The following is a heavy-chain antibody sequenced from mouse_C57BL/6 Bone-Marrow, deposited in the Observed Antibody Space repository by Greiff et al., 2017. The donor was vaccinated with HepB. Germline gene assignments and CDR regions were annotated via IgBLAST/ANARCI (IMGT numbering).Heavy chain of an antibody. Sequence: QVHVKQSGAELAKPGASVKLSCKASGYTFTSYWMHWVKQRPGQGLEWIGYINPSSGYTKYNQKFKDKATLTADKSSSTAYMQLSSLTYEDSAVYYCAAPYYSNPFAYWGQGTLVTVSA. V-gene: IGHV1-7*01. CDR3: AAPYYSNPFAY. J-gene: IGHJ3*01. CDR2: INPSSGYT. D-gene: IGHD2-5*01. CDR1: GYTFTSYW.